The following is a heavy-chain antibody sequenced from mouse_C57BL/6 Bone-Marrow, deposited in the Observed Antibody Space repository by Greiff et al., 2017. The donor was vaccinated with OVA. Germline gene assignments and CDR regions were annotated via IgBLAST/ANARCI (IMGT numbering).Heavy chain of an antibody. V-gene: IGHV1-81*01. Sequence: QVQLQQSGAELARPGASVKLSCKASGYTFTSYGISWVKQRTGQGLEWIGEIYPRSGNTYYNEKFKGKATLTADKSSSTAYMELRSLTSEDSAVYYCARLTTVGGYWGQGTTLTVSS. CDR2: IYPRSGNT. CDR3: ARLTTVGGY. D-gene: IGHD1-1*01. J-gene: IGHJ2*01. CDR1: GYTFTSYG.